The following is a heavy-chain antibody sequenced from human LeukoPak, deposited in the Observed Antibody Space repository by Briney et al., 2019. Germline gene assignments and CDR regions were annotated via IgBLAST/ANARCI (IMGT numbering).Heavy chain of an antibody. CDR2: IYFSGST. J-gene: IGHJ2*01. V-gene: IGHV4-59*08. Sequence: SETLSLTCTVSGGSITSYYWSWLRQPPGKGLEWIGYIYFSGSTNYNPSLKSRVTISVDTSKNQFSLKLSSVTAADMAVYYCARHYSYGSGSYSIRPYWYFDLWGRGTLLSVSS. CDR3: ARHYSYGSGSYSIRPYWYFDL. CDR1: GGSITSYY. D-gene: IGHD3-10*01.